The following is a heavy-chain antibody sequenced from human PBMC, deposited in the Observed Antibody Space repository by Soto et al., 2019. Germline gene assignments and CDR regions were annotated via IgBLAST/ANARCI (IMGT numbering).Heavy chain of an antibody. V-gene: IGHV4-59*01. D-gene: IGHD6-6*01. CDR2: IYYSGST. CDR3: ARGSLYSSSYLFDY. CDR1: GGSISSYY. Sequence: SETLSLTCTVSGGSISSYYWSWIRQPPGKGLEWIGYIYYSGSTNYNPSLKSRVTISVDTSKNQFSLKLSSVTAADTAVYYCARGSLYSSSYLFDYWGQGTLVTVSS. J-gene: IGHJ4*02.